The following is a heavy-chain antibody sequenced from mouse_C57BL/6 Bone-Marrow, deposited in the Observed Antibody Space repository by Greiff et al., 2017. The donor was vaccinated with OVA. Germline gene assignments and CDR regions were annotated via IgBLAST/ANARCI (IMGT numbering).Heavy chain of an antibody. V-gene: IGHV1-69*01. J-gene: IGHJ4*01. Sequence: QVQLQQPGAELVMPGASVKLSCKASGYTFTSYWMHWVKQRPGQGLAWIGEIDPSDSYTNYNQKFKGKSTLTVDKSSSTAYMQLSSLTSEDSAVYYCARGSSNDVIDYWGKGTSVTVSS. CDR3: ARGSSNDVIDY. D-gene: IGHD2-12*01. CDR2: IDPSDSYT. CDR1: GYTFTSYW.